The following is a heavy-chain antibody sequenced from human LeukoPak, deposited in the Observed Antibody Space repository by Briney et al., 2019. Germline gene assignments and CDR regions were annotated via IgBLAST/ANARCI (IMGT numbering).Heavy chain of an antibody. CDR1: GCSISSGGYY. D-gene: IGHD6-19*01. CDR3: ARTNGIAVAGFDY. Sequence: SQTLSLTCTVSGCSISSGGYYWSWIRQHPGKGLEWIGYIYYSGSTYYNPSLKSRVTISVDTSKNQFSLKLSSVTAADTAVYYCARTNGIAVAGFDYWGQGTLVTVSS. CDR2: IYYSGST. J-gene: IGHJ4*02. V-gene: IGHV4-31*03.